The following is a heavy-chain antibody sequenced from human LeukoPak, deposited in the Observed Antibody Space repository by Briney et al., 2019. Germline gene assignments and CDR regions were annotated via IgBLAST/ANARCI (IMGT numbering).Heavy chain of an antibody. CDR1: GGSFSGYY. J-gene: IGHJ4*02. D-gene: IGHD6-6*01. CDR2: INHSGST. CDR3: AREESSSSSGVDY. Sequence: SETLSLTCAVCGGSFSGYYWSWIRQPPGKGLEWIGEINHSGSTNYNPSLKSRVTISVDTSKNQFSLKLSSVTAADTAVYYCAREESSSSSGVDYWGQGTLVTVSS. V-gene: IGHV4-34*01.